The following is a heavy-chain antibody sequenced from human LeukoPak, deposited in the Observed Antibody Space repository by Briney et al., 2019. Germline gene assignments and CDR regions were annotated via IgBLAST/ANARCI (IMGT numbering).Heavy chain of an antibody. CDR3: ASDVGSSRGY. D-gene: IGHD3-10*01. Sequence: GASVKVSCKAAGYTFTSYEMHWVRQAQGQGLEWRGWINANSGGTNYAQKFQGRGTITRDTSINTAYLEPNRLSSYDTAVDSWASDVGSSRGYWGQGTLVTVSS. J-gene: IGHJ4*02. CDR1: GYTFTSYE. CDR2: INANSGGT. V-gene: IGHV1-2*02.